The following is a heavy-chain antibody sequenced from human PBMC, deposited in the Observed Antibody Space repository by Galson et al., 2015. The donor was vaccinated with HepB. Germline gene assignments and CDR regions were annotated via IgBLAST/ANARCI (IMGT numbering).Heavy chain of an antibody. V-gene: IGHV3-30-3*01. D-gene: IGHD3-22*01. CDR3: ARVVSPSIYYDSSGYLYDAFDI. CDR2: ISYDGSNK. Sequence: SLRLSCAASGFTFSSYAMHWVRQAPGKGLEWVAVISYDGSNKYYADSVKGRFTISRDNSKNTLYLQMNSLRAEDTAVYYCARVVSPSIYYDSSGYLYDAFDIWGQGTMVTVSS. J-gene: IGHJ3*02. CDR1: GFTFSSYA.